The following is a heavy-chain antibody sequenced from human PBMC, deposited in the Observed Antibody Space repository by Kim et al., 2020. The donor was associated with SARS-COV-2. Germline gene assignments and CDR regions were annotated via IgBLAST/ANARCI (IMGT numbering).Heavy chain of an antibody. CDR2: INHSGST. V-gene: IGHV4-38-2*02. D-gene: IGHD3-10*01. Sequence: SETLSLTCTVSGYSISSGYYWGWIRQPPGKGLEWIGIINHSGSTYYNPSLKSLVTIPVDTSKNQFSLNLSSVTAAITAVYYCDGREGSYYFSGEGYWGQG. J-gene: IGHJ4*02. CDR1: GYSISSGYY. CDR3: DGREGSYYFSGEGY.